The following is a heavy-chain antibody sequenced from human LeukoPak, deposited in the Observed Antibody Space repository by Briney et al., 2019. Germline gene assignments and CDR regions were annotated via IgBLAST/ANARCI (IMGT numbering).Heavy chain of an antibody. D-gene: IGHD3-3*01. J-gene: IGHJ6*03. Sequence: ASVKVSCKASGYTFTSYGISWVRQAPGQRLEWMGWINPNGGGTNYAQKFQGRVTMTRDTSITTAYMELSSLRSDDTAVYYCARGGNSYYDFWSGYYDYYYYYMDVWGKGTTVTVSS. CDR2: INPNGGGT. V-gene: IGHV1-2*02. CDR3: ARGGNSYYDFWSGYYDYYYYYMDV. CDR1: GYTFTSYG.